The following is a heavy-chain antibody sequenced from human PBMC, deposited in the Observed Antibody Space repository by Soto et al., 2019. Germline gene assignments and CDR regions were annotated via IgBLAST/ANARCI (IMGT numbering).Heavy chain of an antibody. CDR1: GGSISSYY. Sequence: QVQLQESGPGLVKPSETLSLTCTVSGGSISSYYWSWIRQPPGKGLEWIGNIYYSGSTHYNPSLKSRVTISIDTSKNQFSLKLSSVTAADTAVYYCARGVRFLELFSENYFDYWGQGTLVTVSS. D-gene: IGHD3-3*01. CDR2: IYYSGST. V-gene: IGHV4-59*01. CDR3: ARGVRFLELFSENYFDY. J-gene: IGHJ4*02.